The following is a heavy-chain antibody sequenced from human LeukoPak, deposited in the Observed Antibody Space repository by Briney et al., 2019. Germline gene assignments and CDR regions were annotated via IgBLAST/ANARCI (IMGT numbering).Heavy chain of an antibody. D-gene: IGHD6-6*01. CDR2: INPDDGST. J-gene: IGHJ3*02. Sequence: GGSLRLSCAASGFTFRKYWLHWVRQAPGKGLVWVSRINPDDGSTSYADSVKGRFTISRDNAKSTLYLQMNSLRAEDTAVYYCARAGQLYDASDIWGQGTMVTVSS. CDR1: GFTFRKYW. V-gene: IGHV3-74*01. CDR3: ARAGQLYDASDI.